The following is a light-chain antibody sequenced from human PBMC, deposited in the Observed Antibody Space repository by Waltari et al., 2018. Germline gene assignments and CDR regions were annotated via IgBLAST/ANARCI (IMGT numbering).Light chain of an antibody. J-gene: IGKJ4*01. CDR1: QSVTTY. Sequence: EIVMTQSPATLSLSPGERATLSCRASQSVTTYLGWFQQKPGKAPRLLLYDASKRATGIPARFSGSGSGTDFTLTISNLEPEDFAIYYCHQRSSWPLTFGGGTRVEI. V-gene: IGKV3-11*01. CDR3: HQRSSWPLT. CDR2: DAS.